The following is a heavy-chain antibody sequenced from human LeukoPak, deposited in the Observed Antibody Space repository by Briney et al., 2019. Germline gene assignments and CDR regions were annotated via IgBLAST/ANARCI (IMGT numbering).Heavy chain of an antibody. CDR2: IWYDGTNK. D-gene: IGHD1-26*01. Sequence: GRSLRLSCASSGFTFSSNNMHWVRQAPGMGLEWVAAIWYDGTNKYHADPVKGRFTISRDNSKNTLFLQMNSLRAEDTAVYYCAKDRHLCGTGSYYYFDLWGQGTLVTVSS. J-gene: IGHJ4*02. V-gene: IGHV3-33*03. CDR3: AKDRHLCGTGSYYYFDL. CDR1: GFTFSSNN.